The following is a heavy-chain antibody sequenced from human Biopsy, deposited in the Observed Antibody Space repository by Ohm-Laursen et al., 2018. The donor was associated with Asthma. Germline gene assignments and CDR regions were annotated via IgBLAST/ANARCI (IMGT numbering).Heavy chain of an antibody. CDR2: IKHDGSEK. V-gene: IGHV3-7*01. CDR3: ARSFHFWSPYHAEHYQL. Sequence: SRRLSCSASGFTFSSYGMSWVRQVPGQGLGWVANIKHDGSEKNHVDSLKGRFTISRDNAKNLLFHQMNSLRAEDTAVYYCARSFHFWSPYHAEHYQLWGQGTLVTVSS. D-gene: IGHD3-3*01. J-gene: IGHJ1*01. CDR1: GFTFSSYG.